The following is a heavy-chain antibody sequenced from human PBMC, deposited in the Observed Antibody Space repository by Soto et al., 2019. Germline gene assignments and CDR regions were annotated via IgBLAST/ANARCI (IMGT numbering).Heavy chain of an antibody. Sequence: PGGSLRLSCEVSGFTFSMYSMSWVRQSPGKGLEWAAKIPQDGVDGHYADSVKGRFTISRDNGKNSLYLQLNNLRAEDTAVYYCARDHLILPAHDFFYGSDVWGRGATVTVSS. CDR2: IPQDGVDG. J-gene: IGHJ6*02. CDR1: GFTFSMYS. CDR3: ARDHLILPAHDFFYGSDV. V-gene: IGHV3-7*03. D-gene: IGHD2-21*02.